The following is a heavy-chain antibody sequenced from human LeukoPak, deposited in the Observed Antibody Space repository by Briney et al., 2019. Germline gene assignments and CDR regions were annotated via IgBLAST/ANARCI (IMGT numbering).Heavy chain of an antibody. CDR3: ARESSTWNSFEY. J-gene: IGHJ4*02. CDR1: GGSFSGYY. V-gene: IGHV4-34*01. CDR2: INDSGDT. Sequence: SETLSLTCAVYGGSFSGYYWSWIRQSPGRGLEWVGQINDSGDTDYNPSLKSRVTISIDTSKKQFSLRLRSVTAADTALYYCARESSTWNSFEYWGQGTAVTVSS. D-gene: IGHD6-6*01.